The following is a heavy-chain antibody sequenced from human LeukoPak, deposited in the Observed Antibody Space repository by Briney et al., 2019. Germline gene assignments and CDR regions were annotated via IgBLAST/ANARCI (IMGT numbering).Heavy chain of an antibody. CDR3: AKDFSGWYATYYYYGMDV. D-gene: IGHD6-19*01. CDR1: GFTFRSYG. Sequence: PGGSLRLSCAASGFTFRSYGMHWVRQAPGKGLEWVAVISYDGSNKYYADSVKGRFTISRDNSKNTLYLQMNSLRAEDTAVYYCAKDFSGWYATYYYYGMDVWGQGTTVTVSS. V-gene: IGHV3-30*18. CDR2: ISYDGSNK. J-gene: IGHJ6*02.